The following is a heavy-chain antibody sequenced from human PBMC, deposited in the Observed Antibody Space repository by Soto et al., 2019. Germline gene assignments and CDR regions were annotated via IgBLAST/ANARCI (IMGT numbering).Heavy chain of an antibody. CDR1: GYNFINLW. J-gene: IGHJ4*02. CDR3: ARPTYCSSTHCSPFDY. D-gene: IGHD2-2*01. Sequence: GESLKISCKGSGYNFINLWIAWVRQMPGKGLEWMGIVYPDDSDTRYSPSFQGQVTISADKSISTAYLQWSSLEASDTAMYYCARPTYCSSTHCSPFDYWGQGTLVTVSS. CDR2: VYPDDSDT. V-gene: IGHV5-51*01.